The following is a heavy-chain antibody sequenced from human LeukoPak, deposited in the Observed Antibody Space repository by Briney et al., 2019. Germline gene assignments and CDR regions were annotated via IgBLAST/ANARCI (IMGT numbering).Heavy chain of an antibody. CDR1: GYTFTSYG. V-gene: IGHV1-18*01. D-gene: IGHD1-26*01. J-gene: IGHJ3*02. Sequence: GASVKVSCKASGYTFTSYGISWVRQAPGQGLEWMGWISAYNGNTNYAQKLQGRVTMTTDTSTSTAYMELRSLRSDDTAVYYCARDIHSGSYSHEAFDIWGQGTMVTVSS. CDR2: ISAYNGNT. CDR3: ARDIHSGSYSHEAFDI.